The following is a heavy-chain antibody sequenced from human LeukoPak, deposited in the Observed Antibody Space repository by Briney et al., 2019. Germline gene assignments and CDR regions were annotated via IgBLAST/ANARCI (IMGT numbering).Heavy chain of an antibody. J-gene: IGHJ6*02. Sequence: GGSLRLSCAASGFTFSSHSMNWVRQAPGKGLEWVSGISWNSGSIGYADSVKGRFTISRDNAKNSLYLQMNSLRAEDTALYYCAKDIFRGFDGMDVWGQGTTVTVSS. D-gene: IGHD3-10*01. CDR3: AKDIFRGFDGMDV. CDR1: GFTFSSHS. V-gene: IGHV3-9*01. CDR2: ISWNSGSI.